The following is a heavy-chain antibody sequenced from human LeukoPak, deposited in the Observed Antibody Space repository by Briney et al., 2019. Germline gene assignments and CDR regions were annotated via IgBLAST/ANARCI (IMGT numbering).Heavy chain of an antibody. J-gene: IGHJ4*02. V-gene: IGHV3-23*01. CDR3: AKDIGFGGYDPFDY. D-gene: IGHD5-12*01. CDR1: GFTFSSNA. CDR2: ISGSGGST. Sequence: GGSQRLSCAASGFTFSSNAMSWVRQAPGKGLEWVSAISGSGGSTYYADSVKGRFTISRDNSKNTLYLQMNSLRAEDTAVYYCAKDIGFGGYDPFDYWGQGTLVTVSS.